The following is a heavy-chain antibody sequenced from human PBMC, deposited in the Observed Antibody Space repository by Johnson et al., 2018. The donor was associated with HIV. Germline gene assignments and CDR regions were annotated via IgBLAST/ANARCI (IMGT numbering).Heavy chain of an antibody. D-gene: IGHD5-24*01. V-gene: IGHV3-23*04. CDR1: GFTFSNYA. CDR2: ISGSGGST. J-gene: IGHJ3*02. Sequence: VQLVESGGGLVQPGGSLRLSCAASGFTFSNYAMTWVRQAPGKGLEWVSGISGSGGSTYYADSVKGRFTISRDNSKNTLYLQMNSLKTEDTAVYYCMTMATTHEGYAFDIWGQGTMVTVSS. CDR3: MTMATTHEGYAFDI.